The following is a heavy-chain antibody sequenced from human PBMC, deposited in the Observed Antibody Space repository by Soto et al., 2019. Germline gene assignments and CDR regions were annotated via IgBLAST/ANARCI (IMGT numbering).Heavy chain of an antibody. CDR1: GGSISYYY. CDR3: AREGACTGNTCYVGYFDY. J-gene: IGHJ4*02. CDR2: IYYSGST. Sequence: SETLSLTCTVSGGSISYYYWSWIRQSPGKGLEWIGYIYYSGSTDYNPSLKSRVTISVEKSKRQFSLKLNSVTTADTAVYYCAREGACTGNTCYVGYFDYWGQGALVTVSS. V-gene: IGHV4-59*01. D-gene: IGHD2-2*01.